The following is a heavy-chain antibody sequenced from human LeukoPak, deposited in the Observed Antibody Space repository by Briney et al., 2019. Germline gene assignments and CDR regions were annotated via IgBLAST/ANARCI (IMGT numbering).Heavy chain of an antibody. D-gene: IGHD1-26*01. CDR1: GGTFSSYA. Sequence: ASVKVSCKASGGTFSSYAISWVRQAPGQGLEWMGGIIPIFGTANYAQKFQGRVTITADESTSTAYMELSSLRSEDTAVYYCARGRVGATTLPNHWGQGTLVTVSS. J-gene: IGHJ5*02. CDR2: IIPIFGTA. CDR3: ARGRVGATTLPNH. V-gene: IGHV1-69*13.